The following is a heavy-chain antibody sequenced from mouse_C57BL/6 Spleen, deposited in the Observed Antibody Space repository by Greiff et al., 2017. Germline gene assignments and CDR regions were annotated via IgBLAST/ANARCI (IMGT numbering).Heavy chain of an antibody. CDR1: GFTFSSYA. J-gene: IGHJ1*03. D-gene: IGHD1-1*01. V-gene: IGHV5-4*03. CDR2: ISDGGSYT. CDR3: ARARSSYVWYFDV. Sequence: EVMLVESGGGLVKPGGSLKLSCAASGFTFSSYAMSWVRQTPEKRLEWVATISDGGSYTYYPDNVKGRFTISRDNAKNNLYLQMSHLKSEDTAMYYCARARSSYVWYFDVWGTETTVTVSS.